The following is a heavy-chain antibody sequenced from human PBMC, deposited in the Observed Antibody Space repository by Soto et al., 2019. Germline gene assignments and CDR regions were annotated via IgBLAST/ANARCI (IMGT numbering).Heavy chain of an antibody. J-gene: IGHJ6*02. D-gene: IGHD6-13*01. CDR2: IGTAGDT. CDR1: GFTFSSYD. Sequence: PGGSLRLSCAASGFTFSSYDMHWVRQATGKGLEWVSAIGTAGDTYYPGSVKGRFTISRENAKNSLYLQMNSLRAEDTAVYYCARDEGQYSSSWYNPPPGPDSYYGMDVWGQGTTVTVSS. CDR3: ARDEGQYSSSWYNPPPGPDSYYGMDV. V-gene: IGHV3-13*01.